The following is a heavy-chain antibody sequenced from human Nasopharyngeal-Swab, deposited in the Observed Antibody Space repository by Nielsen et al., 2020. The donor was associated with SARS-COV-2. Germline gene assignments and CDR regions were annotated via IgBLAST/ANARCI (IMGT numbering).Heavy chain of an antibody. D-gene: IGHD1-1*01. CDR1: GFSLNTGTVG. V-gene: IGHV2-5*02. CDR3: AHLQRLSYFDY. CDR2: IYWDYDT. J-gene: IGHJ4*02. Sequence: SGPTPVKPTQTLTLTCTFPGFSLNTGTVGVGWIRQSPGKALECLGIIYWDYDTHYSPSLESRLTITKGTSENQVGLTMTDLDPVDTATYYYAHLQRLSYFDYWGQGTLVTVSS.